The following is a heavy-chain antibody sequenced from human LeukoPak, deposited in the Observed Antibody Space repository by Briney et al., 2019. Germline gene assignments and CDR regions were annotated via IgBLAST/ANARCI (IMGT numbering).Heavy chain of an antibody. J-gene: IGHJ5*02. Sequence: PSETLSLTCAVSGYSISSSYYWGWIRQPPGKGLEWIGSIYHSGSTYYNPSLKSRVTISLDTSKNQFSLKLSSVTAADTAVYYCARGYGDYGSFDPWGRGTLVTVSS. CDR1: GYSISSSYY. V-gene: IGHV4-38-2*01. CDR3: ARGYGDYGSFDP. D-gene: IGHD4-17*01. CDR2: IYHSGST.